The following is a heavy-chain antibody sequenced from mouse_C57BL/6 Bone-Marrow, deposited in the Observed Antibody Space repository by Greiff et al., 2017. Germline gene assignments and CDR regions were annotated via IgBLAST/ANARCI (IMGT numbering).Heavy chain of an antibody. Sequence: EVQLVESGGGLVKPGGSLKLSCAASGFTFSSYAMSWVRQTPEKRLEWVATISDGGSYTYYPDNVKGRFTISRDNAKNHLYLQMSHLKSEDTAMYYCARDYGNSWYFDVWGTGTTVTVSS. V-gene: IGHV5-4*01. J-gene: IGHJ1*03. CDR1: GFTFSSYA. CDR2: ISDGGSYT. CDR3: ARDYGNSWYFDV. D-gene: IGHD2-1*01.